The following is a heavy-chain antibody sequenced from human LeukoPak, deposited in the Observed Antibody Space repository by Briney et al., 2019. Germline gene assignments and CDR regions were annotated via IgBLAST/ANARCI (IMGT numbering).Heavy chain of an antibody. D-gene: IGHD5-12*01. CDR1: GGSISSGGYS. CDR2: IYHSGST. V-gene: IGHV4-30-2*01. CDR3: ARGESRGYATYYFDY. J-gene: IGHJ4*02. Sequence: PSQTLSLTCAVPGGSISSGGYSWSWIRQPPGKGLEWIGYIYHSGSTYYNPSLKSRVTISVDRSKNQFSLKLSSVTAADTAVYYCARGESRGYATYYFDYWGQGTLVTVSS.